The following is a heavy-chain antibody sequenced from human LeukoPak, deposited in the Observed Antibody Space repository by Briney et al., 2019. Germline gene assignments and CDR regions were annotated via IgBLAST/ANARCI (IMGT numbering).Heavy chain of an antibody. V-gene: IGHV4-4*07. Sequence: SETLSLTCTASGGSISSYYWSWIRQPAGKGLEWIGRIYTSGSTNYNPSLKSRVTITVDTSKNQFSLKLSSVTAADAAGYYCAREPTLLWFGVTYNWFDPWGQGTLVTVSS. D-gene: IGHD3-10*01. CDR2: IYTSGST. J-gene: IGHJ5*02. CDR3: AREPTLLWFGVTYNWFDP. CDR1: GGSISSYY.